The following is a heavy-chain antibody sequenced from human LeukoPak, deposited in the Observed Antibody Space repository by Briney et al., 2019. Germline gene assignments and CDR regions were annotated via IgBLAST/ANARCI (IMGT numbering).Heavy chain of an antibody. D-gene: IGHD6-19*01. CDR2: IYYSGST. J-gene: IGHJ4*02. CDR1: GGSISSYY. V-gene: IGHV4-59*01. CDR3: ARETWAVAYYFDY. Sequence: SETLSLTCTVSGGSISSYYWSWIRQPPGKGLEWIGYIYYSGSTNYNPSLKSRVTISVDTSKNQFSLKLSSVTAADTAVYYCARETWAVAYYFDYWGQGTLVTVSS.